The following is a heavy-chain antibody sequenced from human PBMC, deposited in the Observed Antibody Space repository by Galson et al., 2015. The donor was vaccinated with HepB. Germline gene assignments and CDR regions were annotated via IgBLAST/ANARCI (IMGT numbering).Heavy chain of an antibody. J-gene: IGHJ4*02. V-gene: IGHV3-11*06. CDR3: ARSGGVLTGHGHTKRLDY. CDR1: GFPFGDYY. CDR2: IGTTDSYT. D-gene: IGHD3-9*01. Sequence: SLRLSCAASGFPFGDYYMTWIRQAPGKGLEWVSYIGTTDSYTNYADSVRGRFTVSRDNPQNSLYLQLNRLRAEDTAVYYCARSGGVLTGHGHTKRLDYWGQGTLVTVSS.